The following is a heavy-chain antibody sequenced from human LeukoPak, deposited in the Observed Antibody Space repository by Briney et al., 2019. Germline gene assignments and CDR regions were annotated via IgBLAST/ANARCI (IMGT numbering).Heavy chain of an antibody. CDR3: SKERPEEYYASGSYFDY. CDR2: ISYEDRSNN. Sequence: PGGSLRLSCAASGFTFRSFVMHWVRQAPGKGLEWVAAISYEDRSNNYYADSVKGRFTISRDNSKYKVYLEMNSLRVEDTAMYYCSKERPEEYYASGSYFDYWGQGTLVTVSS. J-gene: IGHJ4*02. V-gene: IGHV3-30*04. D-gene: IGHD3-10*01. CDR1: GFTFRSFV.